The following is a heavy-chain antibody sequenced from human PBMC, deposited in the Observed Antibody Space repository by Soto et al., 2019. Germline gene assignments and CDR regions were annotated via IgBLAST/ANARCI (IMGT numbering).Heavy chain of an antibody. J-gene: IGHJ6*02. D-gene: IGHD3-22*01. Sequence: ASVKVSCKASGYTFTGYYMHWGRQAPGQGLEWMGWINPNSGGTNYAQKFQGWVTMTRDTSISTAYMELSRLRSDDTAVYYCATRYYYDSSGLYGMDVWGQGTTVTVSS. CDR2: INPNSGGT. V-gene: IGHV1-2*04. CDR3: ATRYYYDSSGLYGMDV. CDR1: GYTFTGYY.